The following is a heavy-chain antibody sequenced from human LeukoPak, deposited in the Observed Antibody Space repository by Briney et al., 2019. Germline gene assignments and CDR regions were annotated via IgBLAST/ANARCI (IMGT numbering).Heavy chain of an antibody. Sequence: GGSLRLSCAASGFTFSSYSMNWVRQAPGKGLEWVSSISSSSSYIYYADSVKGRFTISRDNTKNSVYLQMSSLRAEDTAVYYCARRPSATAHWFDPWGQGTLVTVSS. CDR3: ARRPSATAHWFDP. D-gene: IGHD2-21*02. CDR2: ISSSSSYI. V-gene: IGHV3-21*01. J-gene: IGHJ5*02. CDR1: GFTFSSYS.